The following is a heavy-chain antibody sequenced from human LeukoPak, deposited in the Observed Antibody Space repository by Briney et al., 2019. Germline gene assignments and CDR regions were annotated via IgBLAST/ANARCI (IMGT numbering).Heavy chain of an antibody. CDR1: GFTFTGYY. V-gene: IGHV1-2*02. CDR3: ARDRSPIVGALYGMDV. Sequence: ASVKVSCKTSGFTFTGYYIHWVRQAPGQRLEWLGWINPTSGGTDYAQKFQGRLTMTRNTSISTAYMELSRLGSDDTAVYYCARDRSPIVGALYGMDVWGQGTTVTVSS. CDR2: INPTSGGT. J-gene: IGHJ6*02. D-gene: IGHD1-26*01.